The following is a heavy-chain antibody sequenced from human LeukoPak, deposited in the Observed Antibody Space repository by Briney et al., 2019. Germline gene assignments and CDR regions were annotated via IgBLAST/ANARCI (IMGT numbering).Heavy chain of an antibody. D-gene: IGHD3-3*01. CDR3: ARGPMSYDFWSGYYAHYYYYMDV. V-gene: IGHV4-39*07. Sequence: SETLSLTCTVSGGSISSSSYYWGWIRQPPGKGLEWIGSIYYSGSTYYNPSLKSRVTISVDTSKNQFSLKLSSVTAADTAVYYCARGPMSYDFWSGYYAHYYYYMDVWGKGTTVTVSS. CDR2: IYYSGST. CDR1: GGSISSSSYY. J-gene: IGHJ6*03.